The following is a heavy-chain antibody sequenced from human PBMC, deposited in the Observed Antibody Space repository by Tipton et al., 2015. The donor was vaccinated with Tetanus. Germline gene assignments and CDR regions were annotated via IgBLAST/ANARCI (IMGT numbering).Heavy chain of an antibody. CDR3: ARGHRPTSRGSESYYYYGLDV. J-gene: IGHJ6*02. CDR1: GFTFSDYS. Sequence: SLRLSCAASGFTFSDYSMNWVRQAPGKGLEWVSSISGSSNYIDYADSVKGRFTISRDNAKNSLSLEMNSLRADDTAVYYCARGHRPTSRGSESYYYYGLDVWGQGTTVTVSS. CDR2: ISGSSNYI. V-gene: IGHV3-21*06. D-gene: IGHD3-10*01.